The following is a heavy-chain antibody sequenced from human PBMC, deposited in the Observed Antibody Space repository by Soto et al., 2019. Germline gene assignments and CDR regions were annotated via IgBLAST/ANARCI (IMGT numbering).Heavy chain of an antibody. V-gene: IGHV4-34*01. CDR1: GGSFSGYY. D-gene: IGHD3-22*01. CDR3: ARVVVVITYNWFDP. CDR2: INHSGST. Sequence: KTSETLSLTCAVYGGSFSGYYWSWIRQPPGKGLEWIGEINHSGSTNYNPSLKSQVTISVDTSKNQFSLKLSSVTAADTAVYYCARVVVVITYNWFDPWGQGTLVTVSS. J-gene: IGHJ5*02.